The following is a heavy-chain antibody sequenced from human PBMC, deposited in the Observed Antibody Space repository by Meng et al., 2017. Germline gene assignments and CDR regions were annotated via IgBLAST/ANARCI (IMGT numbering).Heavy chain of an antibody. D-gene: IGHD6-13*01. CDR1: GYHFTGYY. Sequence: VPLVRSGAEVKKPGASGKSVSNASGYHFTGYYMHWVRQAPGEGLEWMGRINPNSGGTNYAQKFQGRVTMTRDTSISTAYMELSRLRSDDTAVYYCARGYSSSWYTDYWGQGTLVTVSS. CDR3: ARGYSSSWYTDY. J-gene: IGHJ4*02. CDR2: INPNSGGT. V-gene: IGHV1-2*06.